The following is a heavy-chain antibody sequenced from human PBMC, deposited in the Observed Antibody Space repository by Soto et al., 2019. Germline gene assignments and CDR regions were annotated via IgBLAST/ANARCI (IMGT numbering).Heavy chain of an antibody. V-gene: IGHV3-30-3*01. CDR1: GFTFSSYA. Sequence: QVQLVESGGGVVQPGRSLRLSCAASGFTFSSYAMHWVRQAPGKGLEWVAVISYDGSNKYYADSVKGRFTISRDNSKNTLNLQMNSLRAEDTAVFYCARVVHSKTHFDYWGQGTLVTVSS. J-gene: IGHJ4*02. CDR2: ISYDGSNK. D-gene: IGHD1-26*01. CDR3: ARVVHSKTHFDY.